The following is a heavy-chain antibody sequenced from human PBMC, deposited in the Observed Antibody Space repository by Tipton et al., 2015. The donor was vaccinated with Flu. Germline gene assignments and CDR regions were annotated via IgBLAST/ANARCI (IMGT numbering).Heavy chain of an antibody. D-gene: IGHD6-19*01. CDR1: GFTFSRYG. CDR3: AKVIPELVAGLDY. J-gene: IGHJ4*01. Sequence: AVSGFTFSRYGMSWVRQAPGKGLEWVTGFGASGCTTYFADSVKGRFTISRDNFKNTLYLQMNNLRAEDTAVYYCAKVIPELVAGLDYWGQGTLANVSS. CDR2: FGASGCTT. V-gene: IGHV3-23*01.